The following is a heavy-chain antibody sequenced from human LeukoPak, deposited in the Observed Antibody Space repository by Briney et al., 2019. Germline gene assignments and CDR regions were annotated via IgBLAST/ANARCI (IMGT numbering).Heavy chain of an antibody. CDR1: GGSFSGYY. CDR2: INHSGNT. CDR3: ARSSRYYYYGMDV. J-gene: IGHJ6*02. Sequence: SETLSLTCAVYGGSFSGYYWSWIRQPPGKGLEWIGEINHSGNTNYNPSLKSRVTISVDTSKNQFSLKLSSVTAADTAVYYCARSSRYYYYGMDVWGQGTTVTVSS. V-gene: IGHV4-34*01.